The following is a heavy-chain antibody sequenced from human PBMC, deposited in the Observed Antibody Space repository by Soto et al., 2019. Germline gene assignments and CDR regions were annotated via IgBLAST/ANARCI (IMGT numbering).Heavy chain of an antibody. CDR2: LYYSGRT. D-gene: IGHD2-8*02. CDR3: ARDKITGLFGY. V-gene: IGHV4-59*02. CDR1: GGSVSSYY. J-gene: IGHJ4*02. Sequence: SETLSLTCTVSGGSVSSYYWNWIRQSPGKGLEWIAYLYYSGRTNSNPSLKSRVTISVDTSKNQFSLKLSSVTAADTAVYYCARDKITGLFGYWGQGTLVTVSS.